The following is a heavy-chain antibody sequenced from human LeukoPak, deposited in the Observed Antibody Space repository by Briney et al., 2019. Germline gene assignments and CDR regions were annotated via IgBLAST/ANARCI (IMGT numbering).Heavy chain of an antibody. CDR2: IKPDGSEK. J-gene: IGHJ4*02. V-gene: IGHV3-7*01. CDR1: GFNFSSYR. CDR3: ARARGSWSYFDY. Sequence: GGNLRISCADPGFNFSSYRMSWVRKAPGEGLEWVANIKPDGSEKYYLETVKGRFTSSRDNAKNSVYLQMNSLRVDDTAVYYCARARGSWSYFDYWGQGTLVTVSS. D-gene: IGHD2-15*01.